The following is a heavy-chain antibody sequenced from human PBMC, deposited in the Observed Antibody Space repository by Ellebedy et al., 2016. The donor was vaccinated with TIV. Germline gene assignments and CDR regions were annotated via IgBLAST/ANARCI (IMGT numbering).Heavy chain of an antibody. J-gene: IGHJ4*02. D-gene: IGHD3-9*01. V-gene: IGHV4-39*07. Sequence: MPSETLSLTCTVSGGSISSDNYYWGWIRQPPGKGLEWIGSISYSGSTFYNPSLNSRVTISVDTSNNQFSLSLNSVTAADTAMYYCARGGDFDWLCSNFWGQGTLVTVSS. CDR2: ISYSGST. CDR1: GGSISSDNYY. CDR3: ARGGDFDWLCSNF.